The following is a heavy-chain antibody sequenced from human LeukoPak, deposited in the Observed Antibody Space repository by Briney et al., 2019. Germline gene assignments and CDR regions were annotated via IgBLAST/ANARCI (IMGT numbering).Heavy chain of an antibody. CDR1: GGSISSSSYY. CDR3: ARHSHTYYYGMDV. CDR2: IYYSGST. J-gene: IGHJ6*02. V-gene: IGHV4-39*01. Sequence: SETLSLTCTVSGGSISSSSYYWGWIRQPPGKGLEWIGSIYYSGSTYYDPSLKSRVTISVDTSKNQFSLKLSSVTAADTAVYYCARHSHTYYYGMDVWGQGTTVTVSS.